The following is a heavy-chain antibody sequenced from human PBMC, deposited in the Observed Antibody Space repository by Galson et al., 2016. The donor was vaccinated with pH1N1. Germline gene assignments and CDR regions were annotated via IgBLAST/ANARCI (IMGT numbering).Heavy chain of an antibody. CDR1: GSTFTDYW. CDR2: IYPRDSDT. Sequence: QSGAEVKKSGESLKISCEASGSTFTDYWIGWVRQTPGTGLEWIGIIYPRDSDTRYRPSFQGHVTFSADESISSAYLQWSSLKASDSGVYYCGREDPSGFYSHWGQGTLVTDSS. CDR3: GREDPSGFYSH. J-gene: IGHJ4*02. D-gene: IGHD3-22*01. V-gene: IGHV5-51*01.